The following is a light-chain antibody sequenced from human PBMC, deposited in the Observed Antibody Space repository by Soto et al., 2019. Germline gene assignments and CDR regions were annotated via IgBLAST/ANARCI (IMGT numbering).Light chain of an antibody. CDR3: QQYYSTLT. CDR1: QSVLYSSNNKNY. J-gene: IGKJ3*01. V-gene: IGKV4-1*01. CDR2: WAS. Sequence: DIVMTQSPDSLAVSLGERATINCKSSQSVLYSSNNKNYLAWYQQKPGQPPKLLIYWASTRESGVPDRFSGSGSGTDFTLTISSLQAEDGAVYYCQQYYSTLTFGPGTKVDIK.